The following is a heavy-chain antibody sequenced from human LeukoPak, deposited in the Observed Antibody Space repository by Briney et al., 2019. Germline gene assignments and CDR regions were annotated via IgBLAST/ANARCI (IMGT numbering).Heavy chain of an antibody. Sequence: VKVSCKASGGTFSSYAISWVRQAPGQGLEWMGGIIPIFGTANYAQKFQGRVTITADESTSTAYMELSSLRSEDTAVYYCARSMVDTAMVPSSYYYYGMDVWGQGTTVTVSS. CDR1: GGTFSSYA. V-gene: IGHV1-69*13. CDR3: ARSMVDTAMVPSSYYYYGMDV. D-gene: IGHD5-18*01. CDR2: IIPIFGTA. J-gene: IGHJ6*02.